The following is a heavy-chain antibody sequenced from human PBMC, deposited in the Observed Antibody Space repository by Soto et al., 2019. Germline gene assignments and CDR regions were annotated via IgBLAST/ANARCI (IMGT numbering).Heavy chain of an antibody. Sequence: SETLSLTCTVSGGSISSGGYYWSWIRQHPGKGLEWIGYIYYSGSTYYNPSLKSRVTISVDTSKNQFSLKLSSVTAADTAVYYCARVRGYSYGQYYFDYWGQGTLVTVSS. CDR2: IYYSGST. J-gene: IGHJ4*02. CDR1: GGSISSGGYY. V-gene: IGHV4-31*02. CDR3: ARVRGYSYGQYYFDY. D-gene: IGHD5-18*01.